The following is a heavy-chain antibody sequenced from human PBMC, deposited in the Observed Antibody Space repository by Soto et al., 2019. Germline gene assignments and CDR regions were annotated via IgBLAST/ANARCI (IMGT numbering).Heavy chain of an antibody. Sequence: SETLSLTCTVSGGSVSGASYYWSWIRQPPGKGLEWIGNINHSGATNYNPSLKTRATISVDTSKKQFSLKLRSVTSADTAVYFCARGLDFYGSGSPDLNGYWGQGTLVTVSS. CDR3: ARGLDFYGSGSPDLNGY. D-gene: IGHD3-10*01. V-gene: IGHV4-61*01. CDR2: INHSGAT. CDR1: GGSVSGASYY. J-gene: IGHJ4*02.